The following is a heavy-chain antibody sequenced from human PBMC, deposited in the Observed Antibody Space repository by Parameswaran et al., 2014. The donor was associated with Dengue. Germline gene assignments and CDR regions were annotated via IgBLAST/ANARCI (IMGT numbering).Heavy chain of an antibody. Sequence: VRQMPGKGLEWIGEINHSGSTNYNPSLKSRVTISVDTSKNQFSLKLSSVTAADTAVYYCARGPVYSSSSKDFDYWGQGTLVTVSS. J-gene: IGHJ4*02. CDR2: INHSGST. V-gene: IGHV4-34*01. CDR3: ARGPVYSSSSKDFDY. D-gene: IGHD6-6*01.